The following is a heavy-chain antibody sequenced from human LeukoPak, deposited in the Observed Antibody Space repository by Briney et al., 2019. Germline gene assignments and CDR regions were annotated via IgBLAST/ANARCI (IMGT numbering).Heavy chain of an antibody. CDR2: ISASSLYI. CDR3: ARDTAVVNRFDP. Sequence: GGSLRLSCAASGFSFTNYNMSWVRQSPGKGLEWVSSISASSLYIYYAASVKGRFTISRDNTKNLLYLQMNSLRADDTAVYYCARDTAVVNRFDPWGQGTLVTVSS. CDR1: GFSFTNYN. V-gene: IGHV3-21*01. D-gene: IGHD5-18*01. J-gene: IGHJ5*02.